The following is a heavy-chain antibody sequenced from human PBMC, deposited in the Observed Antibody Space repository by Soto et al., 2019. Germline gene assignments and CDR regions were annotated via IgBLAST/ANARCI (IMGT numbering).Heavy chain of an antibody. CDR3: ARARGGGYSYGRTYYYYYGMDV. V-gene: IGHV4-34*01. Sequence: PSLTCAVYGGSFSGYYWSWIRQPPGKGLAWIGEINHSGSTNYNPSLKSRVTISVDTSKNQFSLKLSSVTAADTAVYYCARARGGGYSYGRTYYYYYGMDVWGQGTTVTVSS. CDR1: GGSFSGYY. J-gene: IGHJ6*02. D-gene: IGHD5-18*01. CDR2: INHSGST.